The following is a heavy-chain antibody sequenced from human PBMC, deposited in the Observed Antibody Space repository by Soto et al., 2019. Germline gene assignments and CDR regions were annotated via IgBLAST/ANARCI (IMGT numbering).Heavy chain of an antibody. CDR1: GFPVYSAA. D-gene: IGHD6-13*01. CDR2: ITGSGVSS. Sequence: GGSLRLSCVAFGFPVYSAAMAWVPQAPGHWLEWVSAITGSGVSSYSADSVKDRFTISRANSKNTLYLQMNSLRAEDTAVYYCAKPYSSNWYWAPAFDSWGQGTLVTVSS. J-gene: IGHJ4*02. V-gene: IGHV3-23*01. CDR3: AKPYSSNWYWAPAFDS.